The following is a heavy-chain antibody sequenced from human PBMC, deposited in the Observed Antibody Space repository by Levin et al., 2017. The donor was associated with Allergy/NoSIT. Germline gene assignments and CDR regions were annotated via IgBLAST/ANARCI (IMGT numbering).Heavy chain of an antibody. CDR2: IYYSGST. CDR1: GGSISSYY. Sequence: PSETLSLTCTVSGGSISSYYWSWIRQPPGKGLEWIGYIYYSGSTNYNPSLKSRVTISVDTSKNQFSLKLSSVTAADTAVYYCAREGAGYYFDYWGQGTLVTVSS. D-gene: IGHD3-16*01. CDR3: AREGAGYYFDY. J-gene: IGHJ4*02. V-gene: IGHV4-59*01.